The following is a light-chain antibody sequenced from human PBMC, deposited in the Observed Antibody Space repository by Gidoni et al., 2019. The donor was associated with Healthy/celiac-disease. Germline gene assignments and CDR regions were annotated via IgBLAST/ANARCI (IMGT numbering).Light chain of an antibody. CDR2: KAS. V-gene: IGKV1-5*03. J-gene: IGKJ4*01. CDR3: QQYNIYLLT. Sequence: DIQMTQSPSTLSASVGDRVTITCRASQSISTWLAWYQQKPGKAPKLLIYKASTLESGVPSRFSGSGSGTEFTLTISSLQPDDFATYYCQQYNIYLLTFGGGTKVESK. CDR1: QSISTW.